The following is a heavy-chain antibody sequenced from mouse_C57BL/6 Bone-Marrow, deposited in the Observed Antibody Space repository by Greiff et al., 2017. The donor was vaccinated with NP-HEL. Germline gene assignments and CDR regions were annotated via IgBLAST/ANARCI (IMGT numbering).Heavy chain of an antibody. CDR2: ISDGGSYT. Sequence: EVHLVESGGGLVKPGGSLKLSCAASGFTFSSYAMSWVRQTPEKRLEWVATISDGGSYTYYPDNVKGRFTISRDNAKNNLYLQMSHLKSEDTAMYYCARDAIITTVVAPGYWGQGTTLTVSS. D-gene: IGHD1-1*01. CDR3: ARDAIITTVVAPGY. CDR1: GFTFSSYA. J-gene: IGHJ2*01. V-gene: IGHV5-4*01.